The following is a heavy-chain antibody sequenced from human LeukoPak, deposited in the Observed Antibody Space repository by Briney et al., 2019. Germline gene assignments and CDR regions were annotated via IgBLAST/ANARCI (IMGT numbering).Heavy chain of an antibody. J-gene: IGHJ4*02. CDR3: ARHGYCSGGSCYWDY. V-gene: IGHV4-59*08. Sequence: SETLSLTCTVSGGSIRPFYWSWIRPPPGKGLEWIAYIYYSGSTAYNPSLKSRVAISVDTSNNQVSLKLSSVTAADTAVYYCARHGYCSGGSCYWDYWGQGTLVTVSS. CDR2: IYYSGST. CDR1: GGSIRPFY. D-gene: IGHD2-15*01.